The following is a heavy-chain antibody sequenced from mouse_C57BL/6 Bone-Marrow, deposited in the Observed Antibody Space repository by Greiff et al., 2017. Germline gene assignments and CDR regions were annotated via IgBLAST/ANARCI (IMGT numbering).Heavy chain of an antibody. CDR2: INPSSGYT. V-gene: IGHV1-4*01. Sequence: QVQLKQSGAELARPGASVKMSCKASGYTFTSYTMHWVKQRPGQGLEWIGYINPSSGYTKYNQKFKDKATLTADKSSSTAYMQLSSLTSEDSAVYYCARLAPYYAMDYGGQGTSVTVSP. CDR1: GYTFTSYT. J-gene: IGHJ4*01. CDR3: ARLAPYYAMDY.